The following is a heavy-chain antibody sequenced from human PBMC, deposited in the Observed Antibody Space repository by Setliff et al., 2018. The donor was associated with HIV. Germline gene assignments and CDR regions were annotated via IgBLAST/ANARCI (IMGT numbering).Heavy chain of an antibody. CDR3: VRPRVFGSFDV. V-gene: IGHV1-2*06. J-gene: IGHJ3*01. D-gene: IGHD3-10*01. Sequence: SVKVSCKALGFLVTGYNVHWVRQAPGHGPEWLGRINPNNGGTNYAQKFQGRVTTSLDTSTSTVYLELKALTSDDTAVYYCVRPRVFGSFDVWGPGTMVTVSS. CDR2: INPNNGGT. CDR1: GFLVTGYN.